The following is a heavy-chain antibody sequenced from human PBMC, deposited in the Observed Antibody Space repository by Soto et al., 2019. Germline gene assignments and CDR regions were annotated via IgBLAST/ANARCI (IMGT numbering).Heavy chain of an antibody. Sequence: PGGSLRLSCAASGFTFSSYAMSWVRQAPGKGLEWVSAISGSGGSTYYADSVKGRFTISRDNSKNTLYLQLNSLRAEDTAVYYCAKPKGLGSSAHFDYWGQGTLVTVSS. J-gene: IGHJ4*02. CDR2: ISGSGGST. D-gene: IGHD6-6*01. V-gene: IGHV3-23*01. CDR1: GFTFSSYA. CDR3: AKPKGLGSSAHFDY.